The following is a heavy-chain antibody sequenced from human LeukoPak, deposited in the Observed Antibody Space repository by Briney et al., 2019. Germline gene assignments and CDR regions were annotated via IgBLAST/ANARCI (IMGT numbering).Heavy chain of an antibody. CDR1: GGSISSGGYY. V-gene: IGHV4-30-2*01. CDR3: ARDREEWFSGKDAFDI. D-gene: IGHD3-3*01. Sequence: MTSQTLSLTCTVSGGSISSGGYYWSCIRQPPGKGREWIGYIYHSGSTYYNPSLKSRVTISVDRSKNQFSLKLSSVTAADMAVYYCARDREEWFSGKDAFDIWGQGTMVTVSS. CDR2: IYHSGST. J-gene: IGHJ3*02.